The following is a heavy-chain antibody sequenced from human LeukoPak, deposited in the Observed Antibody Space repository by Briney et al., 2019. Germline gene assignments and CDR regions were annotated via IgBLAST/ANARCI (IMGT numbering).Heavy chain of an antibody. CDR3: ARDRVDTVNDYYYGMDV. D-gene: IGHD5-18*01. CDR1: GFTVSSNY. V-gene: IGHV3-53*01. J-gene: IGHJ6*02. Sequence: GGSLRLSCAASGFTVSSNYMSWVRQAAGKGLEWVSVIYSGGSTYYADSVKGRFAISRDNSKNTLYLQMNSLRAEDTAVYYCARDRVDTVNDYYYGMDVWGQGTTVTVSS. CDR2: IYSGGST.